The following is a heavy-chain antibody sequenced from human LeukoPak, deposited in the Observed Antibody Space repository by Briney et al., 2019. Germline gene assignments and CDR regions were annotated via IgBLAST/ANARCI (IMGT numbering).Heavy chain of an antibody. CDR3: TRVNYGDYYYFDC. J-gene: IGHJ4*02. Sequence: GGSLRLSCTASGFTFGDYAMSWFRQAPGKGLEWVGFIRSKAYGGTTEYAASVKGRFTISRDDSKSIAYLQMNSLKTEDTAVYYCTRVNYGDYYYFDCWGQGTLVTVSS. D-gene: IGHD4-17*01. CDR2: IRSKAYGGTT. V-gene: IGHV3-49*03. CDR1: GFTFGDYA.